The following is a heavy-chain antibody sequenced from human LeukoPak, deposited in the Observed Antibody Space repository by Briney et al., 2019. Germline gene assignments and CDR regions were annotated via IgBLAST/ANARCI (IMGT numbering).Heavy chain of an antibody. J-gene: IGHJ6*02. V-gene: IGHV1-18*01. D-gene: IGHD4-11*01. CDR3: ARGSRMTTVTRYYYYYYGMDV. CDR1: GYTFTSYG. CDR2: ISAYNGNT. Sequence: GASMKVSCKASGYTFTSYGISWVRQAPGQGLEWMGWISAYNGNTNYAQKLQGRVTMTTDTSTSTAYTEPRSLRSDDTAVYYCARGSRMTTVTRYYYYYYGMDVWGQGTTVTVSS.